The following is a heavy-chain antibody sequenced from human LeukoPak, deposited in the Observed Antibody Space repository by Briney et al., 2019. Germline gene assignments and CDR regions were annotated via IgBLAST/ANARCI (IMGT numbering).Heavy chain of an antibody. CDR2: MNPNSGNT. CDR3: ARSHPLSDVPHDY. J-gene: IGHJ4*02. D-gene: IGHD2-2*01. CDR1: GYTFTSYD. Sequence: APVKVSCKASGYTFTSYDINWVRQATGQGLEWMGWMNPNSGNTGYAQKFQGRVTMTRNTSISTAYMELSSLRSEDTAVYYCARSHPLSDVPHDYWGQGTLVTVSS. V-gene: IGHV1-8*01.